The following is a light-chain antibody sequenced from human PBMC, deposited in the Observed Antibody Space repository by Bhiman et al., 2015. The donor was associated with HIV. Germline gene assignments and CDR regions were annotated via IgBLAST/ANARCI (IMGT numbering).Light chain of an antibody. Sequence: QSVLTQPPSVSGAPGQRVTISCTGSSSNIGAGYEVHWYQQLPGAAPKLLIYGNNNRPSGVPDRFSGSKSGTAASLAISGLQAEDEADYYCSSYISSSTYVFGTGTRVTVL. CDR1: SSNIGAGYE. V-gene: IGLV1-40*01. CDR2: GNN. CDR3: SSYISSSTYV. J-gene: IGLJ1*01.